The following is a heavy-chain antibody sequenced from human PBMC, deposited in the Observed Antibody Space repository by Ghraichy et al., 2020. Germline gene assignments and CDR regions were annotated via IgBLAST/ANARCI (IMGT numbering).Heavy chain of an antibody. CDR2: VYRGGST. CDR3: ATWGGWLFDY. V-gene: IGHV3-53*01. J-gene: IGHJ4*02. D-gene: IGHD6-19*01. CDR1: GFTVSSNY. Sequence: GGSLRLSCAASGFTVSSNYMSWVRQAPGKGLEWVSIVYRGGSTYYADSVKGRFTISRDNSKNTLYLQMNSLRAEDTAVYYCATWGGWLFDYWGQGTLVTVSS.